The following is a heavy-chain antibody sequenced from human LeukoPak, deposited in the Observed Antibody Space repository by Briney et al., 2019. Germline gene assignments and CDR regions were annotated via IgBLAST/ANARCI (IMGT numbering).Heavy chain of an antibody. V-gene: IGHV4-39*07. J-gene: IGHJ4*02. D-gene: IGHD3-3*01. CDR2: VYYSGST. CDR1: GGSISSSSYY. Sequence: SETLSLTCTVSGGSISSSSYYWGWIRQPPGKGLEWIGSVYYSGSTYYNPSLQSRVTISVDTTKNQFSLKLSSVTAADPAVYYCAREIFGARAFEYWGQGTLVTVSS. CDR3: AREIFGARAFEY.